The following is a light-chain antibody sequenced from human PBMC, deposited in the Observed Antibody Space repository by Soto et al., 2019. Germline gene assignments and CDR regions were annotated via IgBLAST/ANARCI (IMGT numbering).Light chain of an antibody. V-gene: IGKV3-20*01. Sequence: EIGLTQSPGTLSLSPGERATLSCRASQSVSSSYLAWYQQRPGQAPRLLIYGATSRATGITDRFSGSGSGTDFTLTISRLEAEDFAVYYCQQYGSSRWTFGQGTKVAIK. CDR3: QQYGSSRWT. CDR1: QSVSSSY. J-gene: IGKJ1*01. CDR2: GAT.